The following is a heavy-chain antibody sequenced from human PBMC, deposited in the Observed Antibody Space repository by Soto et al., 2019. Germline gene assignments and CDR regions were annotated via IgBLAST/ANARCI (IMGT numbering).Heavy chain of an antibody. CDR3: ATRRGATVAPDGMDV. CDR1: GYTFDTYG. D-gene: IGHD4-4*01. V-gene: IGHV1-18*01. J-gene: IGHJ6*02. CDR2: ISGYNGNT. Sequence: ASVKVSCKASGYTFDTYGIYWVRQAPGQGLEYVGRISGYNGNTNYAQKLQGRVTMTTDTSTSTAYMELTGLTADDTAVYYCATRRGATVAPDGMDVWGQGTTVTVSS.